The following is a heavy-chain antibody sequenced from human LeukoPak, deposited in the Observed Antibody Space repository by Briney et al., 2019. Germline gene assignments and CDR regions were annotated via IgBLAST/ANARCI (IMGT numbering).Heavy chain of an antibody. CDR2: IYYSGST. V-gene: IGHV4-59*01. J-gene: IGHJ5*02. D-gene: IGHD5-24*01. CDR1: GGSISSYY. Sequence: PSETLSLTCTVSGGSISSYYWSWIRQPPGKGLEWIGYIYYSGSTNYNPSLKSRVTISVDTSKNQFSLKLSSVTAADTAVYYCARAGGDGYNSGWFDPWGQGTLVTVSS. CDR3: ARAGGDGYNSGWFDP.